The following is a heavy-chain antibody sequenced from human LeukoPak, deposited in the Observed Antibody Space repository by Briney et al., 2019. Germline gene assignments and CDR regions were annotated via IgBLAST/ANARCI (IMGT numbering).Heavy chain of an antibody. V-gene: IGHV3-23*01. Sequence: GGSLRLSCAASGFTFRNYWMSWVRQAPGKGLEWVSGISGSGGSTYSADSVKGRFTISRDNSKNTLYLQMNSLRAEDTAVYYCAKKGETSGWYYFDYWGQGTLVTVSS. CDR1: GFTFRNYW. D-gene: IGHD6-19*01. CDR3: AKKGETSGWYYFDY. J-gene: IGHJ4*02. CDR2: ISGSGGST.